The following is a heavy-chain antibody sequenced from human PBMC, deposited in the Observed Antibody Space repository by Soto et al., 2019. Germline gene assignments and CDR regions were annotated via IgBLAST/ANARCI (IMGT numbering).Heavy chain of an antibody. CDR1: GFTFDDYG. CDR3: ARGGAVPYDDIVVVVAATVWAFDI. D-gene: IGHD2-15*01. J-gene: IGHJ3*02. V-gene: IGHV3-20*01. CDR2: INWNGGST. Sequence: GGSLRLSCAASGFTFDDYGMSWVRQAPGKGLEWVSGINWNGGSTGYADSVKGRFTISRDNAKNSLYLQMNSLRAEDTALYHCARGGAVPYDDIVVVVAATVWAFDIWGQGTMVTVSS.